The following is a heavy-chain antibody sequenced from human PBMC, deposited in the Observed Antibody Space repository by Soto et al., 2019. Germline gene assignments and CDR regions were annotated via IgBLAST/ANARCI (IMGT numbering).Heavy chain of an antibody. J-gene: IGHJ6*02. CDR2: ISGSGGST. V-gene: IGHV3-23*01. CDR1: GFAFSSYA. CDR3: AKEGSGSYFLYYYYYGMDV. Sequence: LGGALRLSCAASGFAFSSYAMSWVRQAPGKGLEWVSAISGSGGSTYYADSVKGRFTISRDNSKNTLYLQMNSLRAEDTAVYYCAKEGSGSYFLYYYYYGMDVWGQGTTVTVSS. D-gene: IGHD1-26*01.